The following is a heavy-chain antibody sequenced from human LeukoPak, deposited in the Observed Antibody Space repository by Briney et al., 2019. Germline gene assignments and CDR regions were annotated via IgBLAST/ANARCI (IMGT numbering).Heavy chain of an antibody. V-gene: IGHV3-23*01. CDR3: AKGQAAGPRVYYYGMDV. J-gene: IGHJ6*04. D-gene: IGHD6-19*01. CDR2: ISGSGGST. Sequence: GGSLRLSCAASGFTFSSYAMSWVRQAPGKGLEWVSAISGSGGSTYYADSVKGRFTISRDNSKNTLYLQMNSLRAEDTAVYYCAKGQAAGPRVYYYGMDVWGKGTTVTVSS. CDR1: GFTFSSYA.